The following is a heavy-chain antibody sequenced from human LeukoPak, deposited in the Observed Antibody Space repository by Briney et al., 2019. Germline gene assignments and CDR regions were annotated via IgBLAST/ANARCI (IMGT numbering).Heavy chain of an antibody. CDR2: ISSSSSYI. Sequence: GGSLRLSCAASGFTFSSYSMNWVRQAPGKGLEWVSSISSSSSYIYYADSVKGRFTISRDNAKNSPYLQMNSLRAEDTAVYFCARDLTYCGGDCYPYYFDYWGQGSLVTVSS. CDR1: GFTFSSYS. J-gene: IGHJ4*02. D-gene: IGHD2-21*01. V-gene: IGHV3-21*01. CDR3: ARDLTYCGGDCYPYYFDY.